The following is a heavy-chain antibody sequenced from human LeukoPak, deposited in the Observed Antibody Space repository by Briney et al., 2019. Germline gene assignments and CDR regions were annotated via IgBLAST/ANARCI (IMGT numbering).Heavy chain of an antibody. D-gene: IGHD1-1*01. Sequence: GGSLRLSCAASGFTFSSYAMSWVRQAPGKGLEWVSAISGSGGSTYYADSVKGRFTISRDNSKNTLYLQMNSLRAEDTAVYYCANALETYYYYYGMDVWGQGTTVTVSS. J-gene: IGHJ6*02. V-gene: IGHV3-23*01. CDR2: ISGSGGST. CDR3: ANALETYYYYYGMDV. CDR1: GFTFSSYA.